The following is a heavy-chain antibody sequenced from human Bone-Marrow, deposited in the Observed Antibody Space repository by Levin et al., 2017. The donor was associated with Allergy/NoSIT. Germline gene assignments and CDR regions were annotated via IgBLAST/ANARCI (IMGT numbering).Heavy chain of an antibody. CDR2: ISGSGTGT. V-gene: IGHV3-23*01. J-gene: IGHJ4*02. CDR1: GFTFSSYA. Sequence: GGSLRLSCAASGFTFSSYAMSWVRQAPGKGLEWVSSISGSGTGTYYADSVKGRFTVSRDSSKNTLYLQMNSLRAEDTAVYYCARNWRGRGTVTTSGVDGGYWGQGTLVTVSS. CDR3: ARNWRGRGTVTTSGVDGGY. D-gene: IGHD4-17*01.